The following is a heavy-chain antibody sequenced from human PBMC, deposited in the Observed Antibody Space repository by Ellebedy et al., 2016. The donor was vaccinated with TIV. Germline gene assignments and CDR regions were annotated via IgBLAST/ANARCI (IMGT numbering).Heavy chain of an antibody. D-gene: IGHD1-26*01. CDR3: ASFYQGAKYYFDY. V-gene: IGHV3-74*01. CDR2: INSDGSST. Sequence: GGSLRLXXAASGFTFSTYWMHWVRQAPEKGLVWVTRINSDGSSTRYADSVKGRFTISRDNAKNSLYLQVNSLRAEDTAVYFCASFYQGAKYYFDYWGQGTLVTVSS. CDR1: GFTFSTYW. J-gene: IGHJ4*02.